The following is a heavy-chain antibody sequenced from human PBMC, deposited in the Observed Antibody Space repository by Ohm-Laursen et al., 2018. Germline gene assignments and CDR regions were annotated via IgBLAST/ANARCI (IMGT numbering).Heavy chain of an antibody. D-gene: IGHD5-18*01. Sequence: SETLSLTCTVSGGSISSYYWSWIRQPPGKGLEWVGYIYYSGSTNYNPSLKSRVTISVDTSKNQFSLELSSVTAADTAVYYCARGFGYSYGRFDYWGQGTLVTVSS. CDR2: IYYSGST. CDR1: GGSISSYY. V-gene: IGHV4-59*01. CDR3: ARGFGYSYGRFDY. J-gene: IGHJ4*02.